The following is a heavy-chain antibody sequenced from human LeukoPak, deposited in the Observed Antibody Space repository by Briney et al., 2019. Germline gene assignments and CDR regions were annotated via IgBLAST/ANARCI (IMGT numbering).Heavy chain of an antibody. CDR1: GGSISSYY. Sequence: SETLSLTCTVSGGSISSYYWSWIRQPPGKGLERIGYIYYSGSTNYNPSLKSRVTISVDTSKNQFSLKLSSVTAADTAVYYCARAGWYQLLYYMDVWGKGTTVTVSS. D-gene: IGHD2-2*01. CDR3: ARAGWYQLLYYMDV. CDR2: IYYSGST. J-gene: IGHJ6*03. V-gene: IGHV4-59*01.